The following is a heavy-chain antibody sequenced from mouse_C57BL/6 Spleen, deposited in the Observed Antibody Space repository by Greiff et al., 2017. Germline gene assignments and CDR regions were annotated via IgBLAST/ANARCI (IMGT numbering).Heavy chain of an antibody. Sequence: EVQLQQSGPELVKPGASVKMSCKASGYTFPDYNMPWVKQSHGKSLEWIGYINPNNGGTSYNQKFKGKATLTVNKSSSTAYMELRSLTSADSAVYYCAGYYGYFDVWGTGTTVTVSS. J-gene: IGHJ1*03. CDR1: GYTFPDYN. CDR3: AGYYGYFDV. D-gene: IGHD2-2*01. CDR2: INPNNGGT. V-gene: IGHV1-22*01.